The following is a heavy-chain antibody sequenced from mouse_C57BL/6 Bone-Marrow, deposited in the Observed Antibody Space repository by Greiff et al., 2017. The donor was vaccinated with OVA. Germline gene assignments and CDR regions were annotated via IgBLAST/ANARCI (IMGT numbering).Heavy chain of an antibody. D-gene: IGHD2-4*01. CDR1: GFTFSDYY. Sequence: EVMLVESGGGLVQPGGSLKLSCAASGFTFSDYYMYWVRQTPEKRLEWVAYISNGGGSTYYPDTVKGRFTISRDNAKNTLYLQMSRLKSEDTAMYYCARPIYYDYDALAYWGQGTLVTVSA. J-gene: IGHJ3*01. CDR3: ARPIYYDYDALAY. CDR2: ISNGGGST. V-gene: IGHV5-12*01.